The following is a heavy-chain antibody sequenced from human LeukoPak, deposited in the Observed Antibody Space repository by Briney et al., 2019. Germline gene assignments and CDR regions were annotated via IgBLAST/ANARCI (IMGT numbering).Heavy chain of an antibody. CDR2: IKQDGSEK. CDR1: GFIFRSYW. Sequence: GGSLRLSCAASGFIFRSYWMSWVRQAPGKGLEWVANIKQDGSEKYYVDSVKGRFTISRDNSKNTLYLQMNSLRAEDTAVYYCAKKYSTGLDPWGQGTLVTVSS. J-gene: IGHJ5*02. D-gene: IGHD1-26*01. V-gene: IGHV3-7*03. CDR3: AKKYSTGLDP.